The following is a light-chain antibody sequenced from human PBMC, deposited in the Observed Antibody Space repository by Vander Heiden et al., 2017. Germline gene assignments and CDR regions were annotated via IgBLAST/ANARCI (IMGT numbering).Light chain of an antibody. CDR3: SSYAGNNNLV. Sequence: QYALTQPPSASGSPGQSVNISCTGTSSDVGAYKYVPCYHQHPGKAPKRMLYEVTKRPSGGPDRFSGSKSGNTAALTVSGLQAEDEADYYCSSYAGNNNLVFGGGTKLTVL. CDR1: SSDVGAYKY. J-gene: IGLJ2*01. V-gene: IGLV2-8*01. CDR2: EVT.